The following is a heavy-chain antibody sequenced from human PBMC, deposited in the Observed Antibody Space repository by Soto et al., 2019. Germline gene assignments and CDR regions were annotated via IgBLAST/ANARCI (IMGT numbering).Heavy chain of an antibody. J-gene: IGHJ4*02. V-gene: IGHV3-23*01. CDR3: AKDQRLMLYRNFDY. D-gene: IGHD2-8*01. CDR1: GFTFSSYA. Sequence: PGGSLRLSCAASGFTFSSYAMSWVRQAPGKGLEWVSAISGSGGSTYYADSVKGRFTISRDNSKNTLYLQMNSLRAEDTAVYYCAKDQRLMLYRNFDYWGQGTLVTVPQ. CDR2: ISGSGGST.